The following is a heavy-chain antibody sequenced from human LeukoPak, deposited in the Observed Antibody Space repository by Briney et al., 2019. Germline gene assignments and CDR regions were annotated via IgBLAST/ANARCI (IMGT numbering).Heavy chain of an antibody. CDR1: GFTVSSSY. CDR2: IRGSGDGT. J-gene: IGHJ3*01. Sequence: PGGSLRLSCAASGFTVSSSYMNWVRQAPGEGLEWVSSIRGSGDGTSYADSVKGRFTMSRDNSKNTLYLQMDNLRAEDTAMYYCGRDPNGDYIGAFDFWGRGTLVTVSS. D-gene: IGHD4-17*01. CDR3: GRDPNGDYIGAFDF. V-gene: IGHV3-23*01.